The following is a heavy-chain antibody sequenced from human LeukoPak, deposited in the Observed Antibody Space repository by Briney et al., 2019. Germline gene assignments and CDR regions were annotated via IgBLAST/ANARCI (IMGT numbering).Heavy chain of an antibody. CDR2: ISAYNGNT. CDR1: GYTFTTYG. Sequence: ASVQVSCKASGYTFTTYGIHWVRQAPAQGLEWMGWISAYNGNTNYAQNLQGRVTLTTDTSASTAYMELRSLRPDDTAVYYCARGSGSGVDIVAALPFDYWGQGTLVTVSS. CDR3: ARGSGSGVDIVAALPFDY. V-gene: IGHV1-18*01. J-gene: IGHJ4*02. D-gene: IGHD5-12*01.